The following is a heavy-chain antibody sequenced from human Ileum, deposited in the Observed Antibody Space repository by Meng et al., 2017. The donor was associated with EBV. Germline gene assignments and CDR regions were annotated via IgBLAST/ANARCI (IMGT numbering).Heavy chain of an antibody. V-gene: IGHV4-34*01. CDR2: ITHSGST. D-gene: IGHD3-22*01. J-gene: IGHJ4*02. CDR3: ARCYDSSGYYELNHFDH. CDR1: GGSLSGYY. Sequence: QVHVQQWGAGLLKPPETLSLTCAVYGGSLSGYYWSWIRQPPGKGLEWIGEITHSGSTNYNSSLKSRVTILVDTSKNQLSLKMNSVTAADTAVYYCARCYDSSGYYELNHFDHWGQGTLVTVSS.